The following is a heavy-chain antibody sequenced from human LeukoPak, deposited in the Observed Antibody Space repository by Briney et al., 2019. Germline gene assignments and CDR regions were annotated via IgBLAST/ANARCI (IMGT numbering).Heavy chain of an antibody. CDR3: ARVPRSGITMVRGGQFDY. D-gene: IGHD3-10*01. CDR2: IYYSGST. J-gene: IGHJ4*02. Sequence: SQTLSLTCTVSGGSISSGAYYWSWIRQHPGKGLEWIGYIYYSGSTYYNPSLKGRVTISVDTSKNQFSLKLSSVTAADTAVYYCARVPRSGITMVRGGQFDYWGQGTLVTVSS. CDR1: GGSISSGAYY. V-gene: IGHV4-31*03.